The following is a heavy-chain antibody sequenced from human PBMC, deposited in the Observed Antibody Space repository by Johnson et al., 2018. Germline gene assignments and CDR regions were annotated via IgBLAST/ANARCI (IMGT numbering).Heavy chain of an antibody. Sequence: QVQLVQSGGGVVQPGRSLRLSCAASGFTFSSYGMHWVRQAPGKGLEGVAVISYDGSNKYYADSVKGRFTISRENSKNPLYLQMKSLGAEDTSVYYCAKVSRRFYDRSGQDYYYYRDGWGKGTTVTVSS. D-gene: IGHD3-22*01. CDR3: AKVSRRFYDRSGQDYYYYRDG. CDR1: GFTFSSYG. J-gene: IGHJ6*03. V-gene: IGHV3-30*18. CDR2: ISYDGSNK.